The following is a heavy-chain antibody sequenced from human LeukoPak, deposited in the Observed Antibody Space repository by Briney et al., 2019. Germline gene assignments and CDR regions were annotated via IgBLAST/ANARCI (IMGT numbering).Heavy chain of an antibody. V-gene: IGHV1-2*02. CDR2: IYTNSGGT. Sequence: ASLKVTCKLFGYIFTSYYNNLKRQSPSHLPAFLACIYTNSGGTNYAQKFQGRVTMTRDTSISTAYMELSRLRSDDTAVYYWARARDVVPAAKRLLDYWGQGTLVTVSS. D-gene: IGHD2-2*01. CDR1: GYIFTSYY. J-gene: IGHJ4*02. CDR3: ARARDVVPAAKRLLDY.